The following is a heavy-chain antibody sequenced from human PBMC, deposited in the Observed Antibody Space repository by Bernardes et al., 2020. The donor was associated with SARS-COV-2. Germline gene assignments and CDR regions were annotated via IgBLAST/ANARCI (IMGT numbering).Heavy chain of an antibody. D-gene: IGHD5-18*01. J-gene: IGHJ6*03. CDR2: IYYSGST. V-gene: IGHV4-39*07. Sequence: SEPLSLTCTVSGGSISSSRYYWGWNRQPPGKGLEWIGSIYYSGSTYYNPSLKSRVTISVDTSKNQFSLKLSSVTAADTAVYYCARVRIQLWLNYYYYYMDVWGKGTTVTVSS. CDR1: GGSISSSRYY. CDR3: ARVRIQLWLNYYYYYMDV.